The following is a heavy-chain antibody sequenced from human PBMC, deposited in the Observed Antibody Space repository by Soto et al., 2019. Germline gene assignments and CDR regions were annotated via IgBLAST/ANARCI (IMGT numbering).Heavy chain of an antibody. CDR1: GGSISSSSYY. V-gene: IGHV4-39*01. J-gene: IGHJ5*02. D-gene: IGHD3-9*01. CDR3: ARQPNVLRYFDRSRRFDP. CDR2: IYYSGST. Sequence: QLQLQESGPGLVKPSETLSLTCTVSGGSISSSSYYWGWIRQPPGKGLEWIGSIYYSGSTYYNPSLKSRVTISVDTSKNQFSLKLSSVTAADTAVYYCARQPNVLRYFDRSRRFDPWGQGTLVTVSS.